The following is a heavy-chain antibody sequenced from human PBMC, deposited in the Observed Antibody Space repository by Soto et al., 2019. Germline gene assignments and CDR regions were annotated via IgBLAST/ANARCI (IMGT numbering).Heavy chain of an antibody. V-gene: IGHV3-30-3*01. Sequence: QVQLVESGGGVVQPGRSLRLSCAASGFTFSSYAMHWVRQAPGKGLGWGAVKSYDGSNKYYEDSVKGRFTISRDNSKNTLYLQMNSLRAEDTAVYYCAREEPSGEGAYDYWGQGTLVTVSS. CDR2: KSYDGSNK. D-gene: IGHD1-26*01. CDR1: GFTFSSYA. CDR3: AREEPSGEGAYDY. J-gene: IGHJ4*02.